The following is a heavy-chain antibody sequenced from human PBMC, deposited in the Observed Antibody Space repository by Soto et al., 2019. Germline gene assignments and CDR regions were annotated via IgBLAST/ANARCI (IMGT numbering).Heavy chain of an antibody. J-gene: IGHJ4*02. CDR3: ARDYCTNGVCRLAYTFDY. Sequence: AMHWVRQAPGQRLEWMGWINAGNGNTKYSQKFQGRVTITRDTSASTAYMELSSLRSEDTAVYYCARDYCTNGVCRLAYTFDYWGQGTLVTVSS. CDR2: INAGNGNT. D-gene: IGHD2-8*01. CDR1: A. V-gene: IGHV1-3*01.